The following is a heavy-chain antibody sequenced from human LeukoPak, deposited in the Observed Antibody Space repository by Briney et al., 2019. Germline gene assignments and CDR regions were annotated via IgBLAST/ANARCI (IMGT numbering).Heavy chain of an antibody. D-gene: IGHD3-3*01. V-gene: IGHV1-69*05. CDR1: GGTFSSYA. CDR3: ARDFSSGWPNFDY. J-gene: IGHJ4*02. CDR2: IIPIFGTA. Sequence: SVKVSCKASGGTFSSYAISWVRQAPGQGLEWMGGIIPIFGTANYAQKLQGRVTMTTDTSTSTAYMELRSLRSDDTAVYYCARDFSSGWPNFDYWGQGTLVTVSS.